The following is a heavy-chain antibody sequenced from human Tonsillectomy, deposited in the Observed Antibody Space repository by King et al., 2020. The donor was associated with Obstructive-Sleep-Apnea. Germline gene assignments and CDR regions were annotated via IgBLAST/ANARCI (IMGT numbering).Heavy chain of an antibody. CDR3: AKDVILVIITNSGWDY. CDR2: ITGSGGRT. J-gene: IGHJ4*02. CDR1: GFTFSSYA. V-gene: IGHV3-23*04. D-gene: IGHD3-22*01. Sequence: VQLVESGGGLVQPGGSLRLSCAASGFTFSSYAMSWVRQAPGKGLEWVAGITGSGGRTYYADCVKGRFTISRDNSKSTLYLQMNSLRGDDTAGYYCAKDVILVIITNSGWDYWGQGTLVTVSS.